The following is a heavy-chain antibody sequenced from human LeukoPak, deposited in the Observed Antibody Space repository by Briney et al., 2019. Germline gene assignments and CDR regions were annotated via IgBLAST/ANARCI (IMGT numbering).Heavy chain of an antibody. CDR1: GFTFDDYG. CDR3: ARRSSSYPFDY. J-gene: IGHJ4*02. D-gene: IGHD6-13*01. V-gene: IGHV3-7*01. CDR2: IKQDGSEK. Sequence: PGGSLRLSCAASGFTFDDYGMSWVRQAPGKGLEWVANIKQDGSEKYYVDSVKGRFTISRDNAKNSLYLQMNSLRAEDTAVYYCARRSSSYPFDYWGQGTLVTVSS.